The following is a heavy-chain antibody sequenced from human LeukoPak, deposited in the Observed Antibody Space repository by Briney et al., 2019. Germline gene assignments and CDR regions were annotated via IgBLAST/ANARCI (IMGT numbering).Heavy chain of an antibody. J-gene: IGHJ4*02. V-gene: IGHV1-46*01. Sequence: KVSCXXXGYTXTSYYMHWVRQAPGQGLEWMGIINPSGGSTSYAQKFQGRVTMTRDTSTSTVYMELSSLRSEDTAVYYCARGDGSGYYLNWGQGTLVTVSS. CDR1: GYTXTSYY. CDR3: ARGDGSGYYLN. CDR2: INPSGGST. D-gene: IGHD3-22*01.